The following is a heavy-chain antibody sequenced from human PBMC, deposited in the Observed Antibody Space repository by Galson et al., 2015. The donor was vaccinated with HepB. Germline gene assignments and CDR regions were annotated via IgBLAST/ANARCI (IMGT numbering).Heavy chain of an antibody. V-gene: IGHV3-23*01. J-gene: IGHJ6*02. CDR3: AKGPQLPTAYYYYGMDV. Sequence: SLRLSCAASGFTFSSYAMSWVRQAPGKGLEWVPAISGSGGSTYYADSVKGRFTISRDNSKNTLYLQMNSLRAEDTAVYYCAKGPQLPTAYYYYGMDVWGQGTTVTVSS. D-gene: IGHD6-6*01. CDR2: ISGSGGST. CDR1: GFTFSSYA.